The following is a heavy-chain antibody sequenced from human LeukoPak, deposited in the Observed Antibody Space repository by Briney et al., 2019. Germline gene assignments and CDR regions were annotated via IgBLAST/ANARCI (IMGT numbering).Heavy chain of an antibody. CDR2: IGPNSGGT. CDR3: ARFMVRGVISFDY. J-gene: IGHJ4*02. V-gene: IGHV1-2*02. Sequence: ASVKVSCKASGYTFTDYYMHWVRQAPGQGLEWMGWIGPNSGGTNYAQKFQGRVTMTRDTSMSTAYMDLSRLRSDDTAVYYCARFMVRGVISFDYWGQGTLVTVSS. D-gene: IGHD3-10*01. CDR1: GYTFTDYY.